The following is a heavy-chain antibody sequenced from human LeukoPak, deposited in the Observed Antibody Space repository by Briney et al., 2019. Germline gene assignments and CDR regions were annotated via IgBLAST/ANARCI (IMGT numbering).Heavy chain of an antibody. CDR1: GYTFTGYY. V-gene: IGHV1-2*02. Sequence: GASVKVSCKASGYTFTGYYMHWVRQAPGQGLEWMGWINPNSGGTNYAQKFQGRVTMTRDTSISTAYMELSRLRSDDTAVYYCAREVWWELRGEDDAFDIWGQGTMVTVSS. D-gene: IGHD2-15*01. CDR3: AREVWWELRGEDDAFDI. CDR2: INPNSGGT. J-gene: IGHJ3*02.